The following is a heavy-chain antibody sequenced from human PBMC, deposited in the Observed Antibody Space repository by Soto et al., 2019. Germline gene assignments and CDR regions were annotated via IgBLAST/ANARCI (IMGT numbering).Heavy chain of an antibody. CDR2: ISAYNGNT. CDR1: GYTFTSYG. Sequence: GASVKVSCKASGYTFTSYGISWVRQAPGQGLEWMGWISAYNGNTNYAQKFQGRVTMTRNTSISTAYMELSSLRSEDTAVYYCARGSANDVFDIWGQGTMVTVSS. V-gene: IGHV1-18*01. CDR3: ARGSANDVFDI. J-gene: IGHJ3*02. D-gene: IGHD5-18*01.